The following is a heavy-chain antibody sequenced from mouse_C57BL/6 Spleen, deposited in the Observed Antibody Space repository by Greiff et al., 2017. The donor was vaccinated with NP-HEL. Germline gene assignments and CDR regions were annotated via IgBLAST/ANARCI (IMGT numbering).Heavy chain of an antibody. J-gene: IGHJ2*01. V-gene: IGHV1-69*01. D-gene: IGHD1-1*01. CDR3: ARKGIYYYGSPYYFDY. Sequence: QVQVQQPGAELVMPGASVKLSCKASGYTFTSYWMHWVKQRPGQGLEWIGEIDPSDSYTNYNQKFKGKSTLTVDKSSSTAYMQLSSLTSEDSAVYYCARKGIYYYGSPYYFDYWGQGTTLTVSS. CDR2: IDPSDSYT. CDR1: GYTFTSYW.